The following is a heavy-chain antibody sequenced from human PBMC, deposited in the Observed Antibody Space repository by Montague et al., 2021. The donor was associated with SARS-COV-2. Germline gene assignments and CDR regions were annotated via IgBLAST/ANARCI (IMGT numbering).Heavy chain of an antibody. D-gene: IGHD3-9*01. V-gene: IGHV2-70*01. CDR2: IDWDDDK. Sequence: PALVKPTKTLTLTCTFSGSSLSTSGMCVSWIRQPPGKALEWLALIDWDDDKYYSTSLKTRLTISKDTSKNQVVLTMTNMDPVDTATYYCARIRDYDILTGSYSGFDYWGQGTLVTVSS. CDR1: GSSLSTSGMC. J-gene: IGHJ4*02. CDR3: ARIRDYDILTGSYSGFDY.